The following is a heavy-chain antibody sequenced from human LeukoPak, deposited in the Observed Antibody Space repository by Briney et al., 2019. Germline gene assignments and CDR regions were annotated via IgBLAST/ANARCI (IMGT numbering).Heavy chain of an antibody. V-gene: IGHV4-59*08. J-gene: IGHJ4*02. CDR3: ARHSSDYYGPFDY. D-gene: IGHD4-17*01. Sequence: PSETLSLTCTVSGGSISGYYWSWIRQPPGKGLECIGYIYYNGKTNYNPSLKSRVTMSVDTSKNQFSLKLSSVTAADTAVYFCARHSSDYYGPFDYWGQGTLVTVSS. CDR1: GGSISGYY. CDR2: IYYNGKT.